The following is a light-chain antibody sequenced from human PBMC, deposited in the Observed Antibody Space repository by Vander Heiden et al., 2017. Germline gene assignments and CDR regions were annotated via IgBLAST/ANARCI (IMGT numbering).Light chain of an antibody. J-gene: IGKJ1*01. V-gene: IGKV3-15*01. CDR2: GAS. Sequence: EIAMTQPPATPSVSPRERATLPSRASQGVSSNLAWYQQKPGRAPRLLIYGASTRANGIPARFSGSGSGTEFTLTISSLQSEDFAVYYCQQYNNWLTWTFGQGTKVEIK. CDR1: QGVSSN. CDR3: QQYNNWLTWT.